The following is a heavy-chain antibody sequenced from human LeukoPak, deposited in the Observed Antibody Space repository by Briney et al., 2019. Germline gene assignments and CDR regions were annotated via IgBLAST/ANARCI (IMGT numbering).Heavy chain of an antibody. CDR3: ARNEVVLDGAFDI. J-gene: IGHJ3*02. Sequence: KTSETLSLTCTVSGGSISSYYWSWIRQPPGKGLEWIGYTYYSGSTNYNPSLKSRVTISVDTSKNQFSLKLSSVTAADTAVYYCARNEVVLDGAFDIWGRGTMVTVSS. D-gene: IGHD2/OR15-2a*01. V-gene: IGHV4-59*01. CDR2: TYYSGST. CDR1: GGSISSYY.